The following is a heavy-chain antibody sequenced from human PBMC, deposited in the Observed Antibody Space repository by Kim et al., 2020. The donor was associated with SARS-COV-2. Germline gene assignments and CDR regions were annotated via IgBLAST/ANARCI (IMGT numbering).Heavy chain of an antibody. V-gene: IGHV1-2*05. CDR3: ARRTSHAFDI. D-gene: IGHD2-2*01. J-gene: IGHJ3*02. CDR2: GT. Sequence: GTNYAQKFQGRVTMTRDTSISTAYMELSRLRSDDTVVYYCARRTSHAFDIWGQGTMVTVSS.